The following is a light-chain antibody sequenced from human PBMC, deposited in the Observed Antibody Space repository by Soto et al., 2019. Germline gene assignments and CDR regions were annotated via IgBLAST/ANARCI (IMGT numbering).Light chain of an antibody. V-gene: IGLV2-14*01. J-gene: IGLJ1*01. CDR3: SSYTSSSTLCV. CDR1: SSDVGGYNY. CDR2: DVS. Sequence: QSVLTQPASVSGYPGQSSTISCTGTSSDVGGYNYVSWYQQHPGKAPKLMIYDVSNRPSGVSNRFSGSKSGNTASLTISGLQAEDEADYYCSSYTSSSTLCVFGTGTKLTVL.